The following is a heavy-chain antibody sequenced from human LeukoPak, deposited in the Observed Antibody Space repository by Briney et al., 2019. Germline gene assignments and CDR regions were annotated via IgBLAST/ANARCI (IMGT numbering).Heavy chain of an antibody. D-gene: IGHD1-20*01. J-gene: IGHJ3*01. V-gene: IGHV1-46*01. Sequence: ASVKVSRKACGYTFTDYYMHWVRQATGQGLEWMGIINPSDGSTNYAQKFQGRVTMTRGTSTSTVYMEVSSLRSEDTAVYYCVTFHRWDAFDFWGQGTLITVSS. CDR3: VTFHRWDAFDF. CDR2: INPSDGST. CDR1: GYTFTDYY.